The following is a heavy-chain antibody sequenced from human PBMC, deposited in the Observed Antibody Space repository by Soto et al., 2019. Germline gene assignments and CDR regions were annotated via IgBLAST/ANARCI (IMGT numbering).Heavy chain of an antibody. J-gene: IGHJ4*02. CDR1: GYTFTSYG. CDR3: ARGRYGDY. D-gene: IGHD1-1*01. Sequence: QVHLVQSGAEVKKPGASVKVSCKASGYTFTSYGITWVRQAPGQGLEWMGWISAHNGNTDYAQKLQGRVIVTRDTSTCTAYTELRSLRSDDTAVYYCARGRYGDYWGQGALVTVSS. CDR2: ISAHNGNT. V-gene: IGHV1-18*01.